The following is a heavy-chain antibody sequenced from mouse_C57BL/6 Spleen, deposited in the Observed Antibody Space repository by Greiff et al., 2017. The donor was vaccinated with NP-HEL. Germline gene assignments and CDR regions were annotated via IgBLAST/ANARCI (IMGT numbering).Heavy chain of an antibody. CDR3: ARRSYDGYLWFAY. CDR1: GYTFTDYY. J-gene: IGHJ3*01. V-gene: IGHV1-26*01. D-gene: IGHD2-3*01. CDR2: INPNNGGT. Sequence: EVQLQQSGPELVKPGASVKISCKASGYTFTDYYMNWVKQSHGKSLEWIGDINPNNGGTSYNQKFKGKATLTVDKSSSTAYMELRSLTSEDSAVYYCARRSYDGYLWFAYWGQGTLVTVSA.